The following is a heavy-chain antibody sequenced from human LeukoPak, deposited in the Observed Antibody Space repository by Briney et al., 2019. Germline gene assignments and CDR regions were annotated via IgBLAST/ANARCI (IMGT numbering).Heavy chain of an antibody. J-gene: IGHJ4*02. CDR2: ISSSTSYI. D-gene: IGHD4-17*01. Sequence: AGGSLRLSCAASGFTFSSYWMNWIRQAPGKGLEWVSSISSSTSYIYYADSVKGRFTISKDNAKNSLYLQMNSLRAKDTAVYYCARAGGSTVSHSDYWGQGTLVTVSS. CDR3: ARAGGSTVSHSDY. V-gene: IGHV3-21*01. CDR1: GFTFSSYW.